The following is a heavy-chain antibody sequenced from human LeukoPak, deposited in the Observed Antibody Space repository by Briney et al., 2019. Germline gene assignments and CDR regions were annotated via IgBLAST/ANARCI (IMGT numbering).Heavy chain of an antibody. CDR2: IYYSGST. Sequence: SETLSLTCTVSGGSISSYYWSWIRQPPEKGLEWIGYIYYSGSTNYNPSLKSRVTISVDTSKNQFSLKLSSVTAADTAVYYCARSVVVAALTAFDIYGQGTVAIVSS. D-gene: IGHD2-15*01. J-gene: IGHJ3*02. CDR3: ARSVVVAALTAFDI. CDR1: GGSISSYY. V-gene: IGHV4-59*01.